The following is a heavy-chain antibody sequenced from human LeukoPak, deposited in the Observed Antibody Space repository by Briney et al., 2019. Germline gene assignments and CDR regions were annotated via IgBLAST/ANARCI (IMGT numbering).Heavy chain of an antibody. Sequence: SLKISCKGSGNSFSNYWIGWVRQAPGKGLEWVSGISWNSGNLAYADSVKGRFTISRDNAKNSLYLQMNSLRAEDMAVYYCAKATVAGLGSFDYWGQGTLVTVSS. D-gene: IGHD6-19*01. V-gene: IGHV3-9*03. J-gene: IGHJ4*02. CDR3: AKATVAGLGSFDY. CDR1: GNSFSNYW. CDR2: ISWNSGNL.